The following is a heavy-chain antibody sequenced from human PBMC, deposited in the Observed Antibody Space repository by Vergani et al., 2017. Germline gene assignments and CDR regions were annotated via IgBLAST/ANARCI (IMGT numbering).Heavy chain of an antibody. V-gene: IGHV3-30*02. Sequence: QVQLVESGGGVVQPGGSLRLSCAASGFTFSSYGMHWVRQAPGKGLEWVAFIRYDGSNKYYADSVKGRFTISRDNSKNTLYLQMNSLRAEDTAVYYCAKDITPAAAGTDYWGQGTLFTVSS. CDR2: IRYDGSNK. J-gene: IGHJ4*02. D-gene: IGHD6-13*01. CDR1: GFTFSSYG. CDR3: AKDITPAAAGTDY.